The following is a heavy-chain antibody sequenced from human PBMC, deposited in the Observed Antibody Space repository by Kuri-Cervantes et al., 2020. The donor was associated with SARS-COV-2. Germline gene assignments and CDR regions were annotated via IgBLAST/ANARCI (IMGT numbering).Heavy chain of an antibody. D-gene: IGHD6-19*01. CDR3: AGEQWLGPFDY. CDR1: GGSISSSSYY. J-gene: IGHJ4*02. V-gene: IGHV4-39*07. CDR2: IYYSGST. Sequence: GSLRLSCTVSGGSISSSSYYWGWIRQPPGKGLEWIGSIYYSGSTNYNPSLKSRVTISVDTSKNQFSPKLSSVTAADTAVYYCAGEQWLGPFDYWGQGTLVTVSS.